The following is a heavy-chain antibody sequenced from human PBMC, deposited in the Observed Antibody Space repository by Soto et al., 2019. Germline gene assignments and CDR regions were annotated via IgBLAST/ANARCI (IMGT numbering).Heavy chain of an antibody. CDR2: GGSGGST. CDR1: GFSFSTYG. J-gene: IGHJ6*03. V-gene: IGHV3-23*01. CDR3: VKFRVRDYHYYYMDV. Sequence: DVQLLESGGGLAQRGGSLRLSCAASGFSFSTYGMTWVRQAPGKGLEWVSYGGSGGSTYYADSVKGRFTISRDNSKNTLYLQMNSLRAEDTAVYYCVKFRVRDYHYYYMDVWCNGTTVTVSS.